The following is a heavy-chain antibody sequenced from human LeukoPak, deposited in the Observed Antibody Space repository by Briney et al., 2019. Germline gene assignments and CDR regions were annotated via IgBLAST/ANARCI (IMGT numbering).Heavy chain of an antibody. CDR2: IYTSGST. Sequence: SETLSLTCTVSGVSISSYYWSWIRQPAGKGLEWTGRIYTSGSTNYNPSLKSRVTMSVDTSKNQFSLKLSSVTAADTAVYYCASGYSSGWYEFWGQGTLVTVSS. J-gene: IGHJ5*01. V-gene: IGHV4-4*07. D-gene: IGHD6-19*01. CDR3: ASGYSSGWYEF. CDR1: GVSISSYY.